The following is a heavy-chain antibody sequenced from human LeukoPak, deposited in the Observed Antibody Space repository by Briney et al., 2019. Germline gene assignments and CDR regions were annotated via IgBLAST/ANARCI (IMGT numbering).Heavy chain of an antibody. J-gene: IGHJ6*03. CDR2: MNPNSGNT. Sequence: ASVKVSFKASGYTFTSYDIIWVRQATGQGLEWMGWMNPNSGNTGYAQKFQGRVTMTRNTSISTAYMELSSLRSEDPAVYYCARGSGSSGWYGGIYYYYYMDVWGKGTTVTVSS. V-gene: IGHV1-8*01. CDR1: GYTFTSYD. D-gene: IGHD6-19*01. CDR3: ARGSGSSGWYGGIYYYYYMDV.